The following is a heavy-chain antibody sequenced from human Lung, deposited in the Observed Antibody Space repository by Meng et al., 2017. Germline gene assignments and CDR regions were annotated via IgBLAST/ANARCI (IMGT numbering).Heavy chain of an antibody. CDR1: GGSFSDYY. V-gene: IGHV4-34*01. D-gene: IGHD4-11*01. Sequence: VQHNQWGPGLLKPWEPLSLTAVVSGGSFSDYYWSWIRQPPGKGLEWIGEINHSGSTNYNPSLESRATISVDTSQNNLSLKLSSVTAADSAVYYCARGPTTMAHDFDYWGRGTLVTVSS. CDR2: INHSGST. J-gene: IGHJ4*02. CDR3: ARGPTTMAHDFDY.